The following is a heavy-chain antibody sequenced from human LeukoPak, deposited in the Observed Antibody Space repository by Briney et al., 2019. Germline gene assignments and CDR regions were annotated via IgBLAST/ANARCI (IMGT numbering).Heavy chain of an antibody. CDR1: GASISRYY. J-gene: IGHJ4*02. CDR2: IHYSGGT. V-gene: IGHV4-59*01. Sequence: KPSETLSLTCTVSGASISRYYWSWIRQPPGKGLEWIGYIHYSGGTNYNASLKSRVAMSLDTSKNQFSLRLRSVTAADTALYFCAGGGYCSSSSCFAPLFDWWGQGTLVTVSS. CDR3: AGGGYCSSSSCFAPLFDW. D-gene: IGHD2-2*01.